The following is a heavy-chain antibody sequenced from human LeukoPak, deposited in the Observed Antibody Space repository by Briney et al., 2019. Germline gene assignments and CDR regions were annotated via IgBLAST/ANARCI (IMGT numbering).Heavy chain of an antibody. J-gene: IGHJ4*02. CDR1: GFTFSNAW. Sequence: GGSLRLSCAASGFTFSNAWMSWVRQAPGKGLEWVGRIKSKTDGGTTDYAAPVKGRFTISRDDSKNTLYLQMNSLKTEDTAVYYCTTSIGYWSGGSCYSSDYWGQGTLVTVSP. CDR2: IKSKTDGGTT. CDR3: TTSIGYWSGGSCYSSDY. D-gene: IGHD2-15*01. V-gene: IGHV3-15*01.